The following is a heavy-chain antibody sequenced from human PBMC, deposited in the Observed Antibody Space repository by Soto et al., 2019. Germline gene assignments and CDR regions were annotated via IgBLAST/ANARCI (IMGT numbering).Heavy chain of an antibody. CDR3: ARDGHTSAYYGKDI. Sequence: GGSLRLSCVASRFTFSTYWMSWVRRAPGKGLEWVANIKEDGSEGYYVDSVKGRFTISRDNAKNSLYLQMNSLRVEDTAVYYSARDGHTSAYYGKDIWGQGTTVTVSS. V-gene: IGHV3-7*01. CDR2: IKEDGSEG. J-gene: IGHJ6*02. D-gene: IGHD3-22*01. CDR1: RFTFSTYW.